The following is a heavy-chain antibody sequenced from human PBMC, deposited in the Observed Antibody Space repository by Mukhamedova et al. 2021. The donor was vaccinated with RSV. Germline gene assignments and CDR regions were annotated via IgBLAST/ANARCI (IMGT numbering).Heavy chain of an antibody. Sequence: GKGLEWIGYIYYSGSTNYNPSLKSRVTISVDTSKNQFSLKLSSVTAADTAVYYCARDQWRVATITYYYYGMDVWGQGTTGTVSS. CDR3: ARDQWRVATITYYYYGMDV. CDR2: IYYSGST. V-gene: IGHV4-59*13. D-gene: IGHD5-12*01. J-gene: IGHJ6*02.